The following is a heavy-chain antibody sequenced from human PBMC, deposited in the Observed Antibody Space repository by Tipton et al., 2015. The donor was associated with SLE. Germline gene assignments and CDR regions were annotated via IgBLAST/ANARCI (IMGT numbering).Heavy chain of an antibody. J-gene: IGHJ2*01. Sequence: TLSLTCTVSGGSISSYYWSWIRQPAGKGLEWIGYIYTSGSTNYNPSLKSRVTISVDTSKNQFFLKLSSVTAADTAVYYCARDGPGYSSSWYAAQSPGYWYFDLWGRGTLVTVSS. CDR1: GGSISSYY. CDR3: ARDGPGYSSSWYAAQSPGYWYFDL. V-gene: IGHV4-4*09. D-gene: IGHD6-13*01. CDR2: IYTSGST.